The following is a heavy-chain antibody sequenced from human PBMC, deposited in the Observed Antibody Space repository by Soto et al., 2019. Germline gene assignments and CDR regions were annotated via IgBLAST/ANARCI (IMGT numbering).Heavy chain of an antibody. V-gene: IGHV1-18*01. CDR2: ISAYDGKT. Sequence: GASVKVSCKASGGTFSSYAINWVRQAPGQGLELMGWISAYDGKTTYAEKFQGRVTLTTDTSTSTAYMELRSLRSDDTAIYYCARDPHGFWTSYWFDPWGQGTPVTVSS. CDR1: GGTFSSYA. J-gene: IGHJ5*02. CDR3: ARDPHGFWTSYWFDP. D-gene: IGHD3-3*01.